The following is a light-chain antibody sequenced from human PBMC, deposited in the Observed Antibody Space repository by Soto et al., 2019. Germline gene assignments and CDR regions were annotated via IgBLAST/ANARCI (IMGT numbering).Light chain of an antibody. CDR2: DDS. Sequence: EIVLTQSPATLSLSPGERATLSCRASQSVSSYLAWYQQKPGQAPRLLIYDDSNRATGLPARFSGSGSGTDFTLTMGSLQPEDFAVYYCQQRSNWPRTFGQGTKVDIK. CDR3: QQRSNWPRT. CDR1: QSVSSY. J-gene: IGKJ1*01. V-gene: IGKV3-11*01.